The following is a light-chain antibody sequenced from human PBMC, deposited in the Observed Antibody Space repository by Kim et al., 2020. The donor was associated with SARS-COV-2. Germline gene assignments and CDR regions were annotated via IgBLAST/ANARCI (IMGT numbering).Light chain of an antibody. CDR2: AAS. CDR1: QGISNY. J-gene: IGKJ4*01. V-gene: IGKV1-27*01. Sequence: DIQMTQSPSSLSASVGDRVTITCRASQGISNYLAWYQQKPGRVPKLLIYAASTLQSGVPSRFSGSGSGTDFTLTISSLQPEDVASYYRQEYNSAPPLAFGGGNKV. CDR3: QEYNSAPPLA.